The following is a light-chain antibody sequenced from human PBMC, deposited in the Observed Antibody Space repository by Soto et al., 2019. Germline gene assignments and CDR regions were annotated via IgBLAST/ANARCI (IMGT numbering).Light chain of an antibody. J-gene: IGKJ1*01. Sequence: IVFTQSPGVVSLSPGERATLSCRASQSVRNSYVAWHQQKVGQAPRLLIYGASSRATGIPDRFSGSGSGTDFTLTISRLEPEDFTLYYCQHYNIWPRTFGHGTKVDIK. V-gene: IGKV3-20*01. CDR2: GAS. CDR3: QHYNIWPRT. CDR1: QSVRNSY.